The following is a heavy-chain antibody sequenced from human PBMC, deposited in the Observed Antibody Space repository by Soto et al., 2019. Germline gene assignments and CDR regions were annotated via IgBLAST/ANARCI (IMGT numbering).Heavy chain of an antibody. CDR2: ISGSGGST. D-gene: IGHD3-22*01. Sequence: GGSLRLSCAASGFTFSSYAMSWVRQAPGKGLEWVSAISGSGGSTYYADSVKGRFTISRDNSKDTLYLQMNSLRAEDTAVYYCAKDKEGYYDSSGYYGMPDYWGQGT. CDR3: AKDKEGYYDSSGYYGMPDY. CDR1: GFTFSSYA. V-gene: IGHV3-23*01. J-gene: IGHJ4*02.